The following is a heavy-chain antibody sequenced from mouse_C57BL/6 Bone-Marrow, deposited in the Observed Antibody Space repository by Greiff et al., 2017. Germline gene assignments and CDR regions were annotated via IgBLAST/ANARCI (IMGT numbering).Heavy chain of an antibody. CDR2: ISDGGSYT. V-gene: IGHV5-4*03. J-gene: IGHJ3*01. CDR1: GFTFSSYA. Sequence: EVKVVESGGGLVKPGGSLKLSCAASGFTFSSYAMSWVRQTPEKRLEWVATISDGGSYTYYPANVKGRFTISRDNAKNNLYLQMSHLKSEDTAMYYCARSDYGSSYGFAYWGQGTLVTVSA. CDR3: ARSDYGSSYGFAY. D-gene: IGHD1-1*01.